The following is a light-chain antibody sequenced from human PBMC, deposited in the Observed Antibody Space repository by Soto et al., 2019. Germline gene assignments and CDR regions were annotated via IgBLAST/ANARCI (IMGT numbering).Light chain of an antibody. V-gene: IGKV4-1*01. CDR3: QQYYSIPYT. Sequence: DIVMTQSPDSLAVSLGERATINCESSQSVLYSSNNKNYLAWYQQKPGQPPKLLIYWASTRELGVPDRFSGSGSATDFTLTISSLQAEDVAVYYCQQYYSIPYTFGQGTKLEIK. J-gene: IGKJ2*01. CDR2: WAS. CDR1: QSVLYSSNNKNY.